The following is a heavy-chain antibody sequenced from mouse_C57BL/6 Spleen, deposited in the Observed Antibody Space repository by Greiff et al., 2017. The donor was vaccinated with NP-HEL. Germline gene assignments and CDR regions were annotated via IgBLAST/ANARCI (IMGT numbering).Heavy chain of an antibody. J-gene: IGHJ1*03. Sequence: QVQLQQPGAELVKPGASVKLSCKASGYTFTSYWMHWVKQRPGRGLEWIGRIDPNSGGTKYNEKFKSKATLTVDKPSNTAYMQLSSLTSEDSAVYYCSRSRTTVVPGYFDVWGKGTTVTVSS. CDR1: GYTFTSYW. V-gene: IGHV1-72*01. CDR3: SRSRTTVVPGYFDV. D-gene: IGHD1-1*01. CDR2: IDPNSGGT.